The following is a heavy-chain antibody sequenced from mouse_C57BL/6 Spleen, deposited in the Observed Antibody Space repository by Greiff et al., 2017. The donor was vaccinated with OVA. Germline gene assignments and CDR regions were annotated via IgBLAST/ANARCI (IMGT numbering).Heavy chain of an antibody. CDR3: ARNPFAY. V-gene: IGHV5-17*01. Sequence: EVHLVESGGGLVKPGGSLKLSCAASGFTFSNYGMHWVRQAPEKGLEWVAYISSGSSTIYYADTVKGRITLARDNAKNTLFLQMTSLRSEDTAMYYCARNPFAYWGQGTLVTVSA. CDR2: ISSGSSTI. J-gene: IGHJ3*01. CDR1: GFTFSNYG.